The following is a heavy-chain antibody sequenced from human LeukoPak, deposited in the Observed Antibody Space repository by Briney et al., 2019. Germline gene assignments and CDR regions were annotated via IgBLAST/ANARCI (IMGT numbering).Heavy chain of an antibody. D-gene: IGHD5-18*01. CDR2: ISSSGSAI. Sequence: GGSLRLSCAASGFTFSSYEMNWVRQAPGKGLEWVSYISSSGSAIYYADSVKGRFTISRDNAKNSPYLQMNSLRAEDTAIYYCARDPGNTAIDYWGQGTLVTVSS. J-gene: IGHJ4*02. V-gene: IGHV3-48*03. CDR1: GFTFSSYE. CDR3: ARDPGNTAIDY.